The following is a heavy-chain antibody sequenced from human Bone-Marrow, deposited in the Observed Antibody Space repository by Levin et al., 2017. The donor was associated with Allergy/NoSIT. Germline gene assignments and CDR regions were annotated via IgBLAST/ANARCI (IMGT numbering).Heavy chain of an antibody. D-gene: IGHD3-9*01. CDR1: GFTFSSYG. J-gene: IGHJ4*02. CDR2: IWYDGSNK. Sequence: GESLKISCTASGFTFSSYGMHWVRQAPGKGLEWVSVIWYDGSNKYYADSVKGRFTISRDNSKNTLYLQMNSLRAEDTAVYYCARDLYDILTGYRNGPIDYWGQGTLVTVSS. V-gene: IGHV3-33*01. CDR3: ARDLYDILTGYRNGPIDY.